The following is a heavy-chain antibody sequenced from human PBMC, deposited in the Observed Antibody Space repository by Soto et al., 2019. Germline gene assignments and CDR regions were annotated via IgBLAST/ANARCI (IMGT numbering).Heavy chain of an antibody. CDR1: GCTFSSYW. D-gene: IGHD5-12*01. V-gene: IGHV3-7*05. J-gene: IGHJ6*02. CDR3: ALTRGYDGSYYYYGMDV. CDR2: IKQDGSEK. Sequence: PGGSLRLSCAAAGCTFSSYWMSWVRQAPGKGLEWVANIKQDGSEKYYVDSVKGRFTISRDNAKNSLYLQMNSLRAEDTAVYYCALTRGYDGSYYYYGMDVWGQGTTVTVSS.